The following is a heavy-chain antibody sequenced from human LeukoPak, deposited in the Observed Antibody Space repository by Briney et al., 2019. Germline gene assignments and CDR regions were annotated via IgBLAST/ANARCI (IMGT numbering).Heavy chain of an antibody. J-gene: IGHJ4*02. D-gene: IGHD3-22*01. CDR1: GYTFTDYY. V-gene: IGHV1-2*02. CDR2: MNPNNGGT. Sequence: ASVKVSCKASGYTFTDYYMHWVRQAPGQGLEWMGWMNPNNGGTNYVQKFQGRVTMTRDTSISTAYMELSSLRSEDTAVYYCATPHYYDTFDYWGQGTLVTVSS. CDR3: ATPHYYDTFDY.